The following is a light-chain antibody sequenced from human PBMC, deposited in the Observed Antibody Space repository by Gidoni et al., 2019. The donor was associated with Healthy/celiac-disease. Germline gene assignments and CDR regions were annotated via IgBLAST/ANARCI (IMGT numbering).Light chain of an antibody. Sequence: IKITQSPSTLSASVGDRVTIPCRASQSISSWLAWYQQKPGKAPKLLIYKASSLERGVPSRCSGSGAGTEFTLTISSLQPDDFATYYCQQYNSYSGTFGQGTKVEIK. CDR3: QQYNSYSGT. J-gene: IGKJ1*01. CDR1: QSISSW. V-gene: IGKV1-5*03. CDR2: KAS.